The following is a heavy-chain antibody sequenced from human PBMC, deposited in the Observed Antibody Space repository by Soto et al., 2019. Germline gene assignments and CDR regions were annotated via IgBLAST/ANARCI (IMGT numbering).Heavy chain of an antibody. CDR2: IIPIFGTA. D-gene: IGHD4-17*01. CDR1: GGTFSSYA. Sequence: SVKVSCKASGGTFSSYAISWVRRAPGQGLEWMGGIIPIFGTANYAQKFQGRVTITADKSTSTAYMELSSLRSEDTAVYYCARAPTTVTTFFDYWGQGTLVTVSS. J-gene: IGHJ4*02. CDR3: ARAPTTVTTFFDY. V-gene: IGHV1-69*06.